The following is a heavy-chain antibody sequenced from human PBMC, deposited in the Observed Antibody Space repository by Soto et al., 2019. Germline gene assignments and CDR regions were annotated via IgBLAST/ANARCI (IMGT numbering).Heavy chain of an antibody. CDR2: IKSQTDGGTT. Sequence: GGSLRLSCASSGFTFSNAWMNWVRQAPGKGLEWVGRIKSQTDGGTTDYAAPVKGRFTISRDDSKKTLYLQMKSLKTEDTAVYYCTTDLSEWELLPYWGQGTLVTVSS. CDR3: TTDLSEWELLPY. J-gene: IGHJ4*02. V-gene: IGHV3-15*07. CDR1: GFTFSNAW. D-gene: IGHD1-26*01.